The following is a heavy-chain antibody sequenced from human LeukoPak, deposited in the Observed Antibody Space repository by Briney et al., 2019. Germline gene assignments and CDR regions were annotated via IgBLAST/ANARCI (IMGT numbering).Heavy chain of an antibody. CDR3: ARSYATGDYFDY. V-gene: IGHV1-69*04. J-gene: IGHJ4*02. D-gene: IGHD1-26*01. Sequence: SVKVSCKASGGTFSSYAISWVRQAPGQGLEWMGRIIPILGIANYAQKFQGRVTITADKSTNTAYMELSSLRSEDTAVYYCARSYATGDYFDYWGQGTLVTVSS. CDR1: GGTFSSYA. CDR2: IIPILGIA.